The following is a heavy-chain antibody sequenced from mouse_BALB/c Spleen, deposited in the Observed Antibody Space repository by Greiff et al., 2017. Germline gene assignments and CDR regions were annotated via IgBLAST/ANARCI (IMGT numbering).Heavy chain of an antibody. CDR3: ARFYYDYAGAMDY. Sequence: VQLKESGGDLVKPGGSLKLSCAASGFTFSSYGMSWVRQTPDKRLEWVATISSGGSYTYYPDSVKGRFTISRDNAKNTLYLQMSSLKSEDTAMYYCARFYYDYAGAMDYWGQGTSVTVSS. D-gene: IGHD2-4*01. V-gene: IGHV5-6*01. J-gene: IGHJ4*01. CDR1: GFTFSSYG. CDR2: ISSGGSYT.